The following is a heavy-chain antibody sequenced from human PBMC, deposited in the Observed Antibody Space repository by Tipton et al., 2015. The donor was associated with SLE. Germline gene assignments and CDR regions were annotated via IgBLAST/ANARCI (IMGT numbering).Heavy chain of an antibody. V-gene: IGHV4-59*11. J-gene: IGHJ4*02. CDR2: VYYSGST. Sequence: TLSLTCTVSGGSFSNHYWSWIRQPPGKGLGWIGYVYYSGSTIHNPSLKSRVTMSVDTSKNQFSLKVSSVTASDAAVYYCARRRDGDFDYWGQGTLVTVSS. CDR1: GGSFSNHY. CDR3: ARRRDGDFDY.